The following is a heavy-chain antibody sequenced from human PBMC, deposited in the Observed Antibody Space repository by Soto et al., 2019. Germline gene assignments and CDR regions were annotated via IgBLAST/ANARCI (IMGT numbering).Heavy chain of an antibody. D-gene: IGHD1-26*01. Sequence: GGALRVSCAASGFTFSSYSMNWVRQAPGKGLEWVSSISSSSSYMYYADSVKGRFTISRDNAKNSLYLQMNSLRAEDTAVYYCAREMGSLYYYYGMDVWGQGTTVTVSS. J-gene: IGHJ6*02. CDR3: AREMGSLYYYYGMDV. V-gene: IGHV3-21*01. CDR2: ISSSSSYM. CDR1: GFTFSSYS.